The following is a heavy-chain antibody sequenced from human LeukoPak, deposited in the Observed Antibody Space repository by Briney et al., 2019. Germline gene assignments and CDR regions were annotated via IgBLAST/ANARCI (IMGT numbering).Heavy chain of an antibody. V-gene: IGHV3-72*01. J-gene: IGHJ4*02. Sequence: GGSLRLSCAASGFTFSDHYMDWFRQAPGKGLEWVGRTRNKANGYTTEYAASVKGRFTISRDDSKNSLFLQMNSLKTEDTAVYYCTTDAATIAAAGTGPYWGQGTLVTVSS. CDR2: TRNKANGYTT. D-gene: IGHD6-13*01. CDR1: GFTFSDHY. CDR3: TTDAATIAAAGTGPY.